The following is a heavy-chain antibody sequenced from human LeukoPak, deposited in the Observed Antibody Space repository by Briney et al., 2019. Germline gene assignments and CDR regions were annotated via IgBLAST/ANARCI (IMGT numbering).Heavy chain of an antibody. CDR1: GGSISPSDYY. V-gene: IGHV4-39*01. CDR3: ARHPPYYYDSSGYDSDAFDI. D-gene: IGHD3-22*01. Sequence: SETLSLTCTVSGGSISPSDYYWGWIRQPPGKGLEWIGNIYYSGNTYYNPSLKSRVTISVDTSKNQFSLKLSSVTAADTAVYYCARHPPYYYDSSGYDSDAFDIWGQGTMVTVSS. CDR2: IYYSGNT. J-gene: IGHJ3*02.